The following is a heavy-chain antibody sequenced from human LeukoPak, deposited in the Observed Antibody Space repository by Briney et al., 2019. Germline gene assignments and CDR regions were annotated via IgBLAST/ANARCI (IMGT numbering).Heavy chain of an antibody. CDR3: ARRRIVGSTDDAFDI. D-gene: IGHD1-26*01. CDR1: GFTFSSYA. CDR2: ISSDGNTN. V-gene: IGHV3-30-3*01. J-gene: IGHJ3*02. Sequence: PGRSLRLSCAASGFTFSSYAMHWVRQAPGKGLEWAAVISSDGNTNYYADSVKGRFTISRDNSNNTLYLQMNSLRADDTAIYYCARRRIVGSTDDAFDIWGQGTMVTLSS.